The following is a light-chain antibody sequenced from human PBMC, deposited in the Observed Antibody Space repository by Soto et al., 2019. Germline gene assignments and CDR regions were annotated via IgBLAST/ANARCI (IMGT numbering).Light chain of an antibody. CDR1: QSLSTN. CDR2: DAS. V-gene: IGKV3-15*01. J-gene: IGKJ1*01. CDR3: QQYNESPST. Sequence: EIVMTQSPGTLSVSPGEGASLSCRASQSLSTNLAWYQQKPGQAPRLLIYDASSRATGIPARFSGSGSGTDFTLTISSLQPEDFAVYYCQQYNESPSTFGQGTKVDI.